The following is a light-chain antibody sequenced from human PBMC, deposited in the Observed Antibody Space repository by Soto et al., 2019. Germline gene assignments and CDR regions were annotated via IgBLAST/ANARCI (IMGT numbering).Light chain of an antibody. CDR3: QQYGNTPGT. V-gene: IGKV3-20*01. CDR1: QSVSSSY. CDR2: GAS. Sequence: EIVLTQSPGTLCLSPGERVTLSCRASQSVSSSYLAWYQKRPGQPPRLLIYGASTRATGIPDRFSGSGSGTDFTLTISKLEPEDFAVYYCQQYGNTPGTFGQGTKVEIK. J-gene: IGKJ1*01.